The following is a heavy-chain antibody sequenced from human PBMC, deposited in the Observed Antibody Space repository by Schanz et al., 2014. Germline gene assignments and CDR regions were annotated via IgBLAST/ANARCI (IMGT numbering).Heavy chain of an antibody. V-gene: IGHV3-30*02. J-gene: IGHJ6*02. D-gene: IGHD6-6*01. CDR3: ARAPPPYSSSPYYWYYGMDV. CDR2: IRYDGSSK. CDR1: GFTFSSYS. Sequence: QVQLVESGGGVVQPGGSLRLSCAASGFTFSSYSMHWVRQAPGKGLEWVAFIRYDGSSKYYADSVRGRFTISRDNAKTSLYLQMNSLRPEDTAVYYCARAPPPYSSSPYYWYYGMDVWGQGTLVTVSS.